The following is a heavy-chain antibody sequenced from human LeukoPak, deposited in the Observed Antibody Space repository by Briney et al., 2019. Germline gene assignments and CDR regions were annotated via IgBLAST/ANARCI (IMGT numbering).Heavy chain of an antibody. V-gene: IGHV4-39*01. CDR1: GGFISSGGYY. CDR3: ARPRYYYDSSGYYYPSWYFDL. Sequence: SETLSLTCTVSGGFISSGGYYWGWIRQPPGKGLEWIGSIYYSGSTYYNPSLKSRVTISVDTSKNQFSLKLSSVTAANTAVYYCARPRYYYDSSGYYYPSWYFDLWGRGTLVTVSS. CDR2: IYYSGST. D-gene: IGHD3-22*01. J-gene: IGHJ2*01.